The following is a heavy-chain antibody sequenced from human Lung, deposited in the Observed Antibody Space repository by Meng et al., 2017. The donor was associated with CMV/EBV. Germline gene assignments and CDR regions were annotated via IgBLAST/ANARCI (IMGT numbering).Heavy chain of an antibody. D-gene: IGHD3-3*01. Sequence: SCAASGFTFSSYGMHWVRQAPGKGLEWVAVIWYDGSNKYYADSVKGRFTISRDNSKNTLYLQMNSLRAEDTAVYYCARSLLRLLDQWWFDPWGQGTLVTVSS. CDR3: ARSLLRLLDQWWFDP. CDR2: IWYDGSNK. J-gene: IGHJ5*02. V-gene: IGHV3-33*01. CDR1: GFTFSSYG.